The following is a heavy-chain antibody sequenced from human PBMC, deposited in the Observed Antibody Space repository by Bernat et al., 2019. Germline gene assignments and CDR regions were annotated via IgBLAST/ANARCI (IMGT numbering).Heavy chain of an antibody. CDR2: ISAYNGNT. CDR1: GYTFTSYG. CDR3: AREGGYSGGYYFGPNYI. Sequence: QVQLVQSGAEVKKPGASVKVSCKASGYTFTSYGTSWVRQAPGQGLEWMGWISAYNGNTNYAQKPQGRVTMTTATSTSTAYMGLRSLRSDDTAVYYCAREGGYSGGYYFGPNYIWAQGTMFTVSS. J-gene: IGHJ3*02. V-gene: IGHV1-18*04. D-gene: IGHD3-22*01.